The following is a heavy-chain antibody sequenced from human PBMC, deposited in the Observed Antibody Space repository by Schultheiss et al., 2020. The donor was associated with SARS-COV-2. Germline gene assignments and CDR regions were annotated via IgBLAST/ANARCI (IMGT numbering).Heavy chain of an antibody. Sequence: SQTLSLTCAVYGGSFSGYYWSWIRQPPGKGLEWIGEIHHSGSTYYNPSLKSRITMSVDTSKNQFYLKLSSVTAADTAVYYCARGGWELLNWFDPWGQGTLVTVSS. V-gene: IGHV4-34*10. J-gene: IGHJ5*02. CDR2: IHHSGST. D-gene: IGHD1-26*01. CDR1: GGSFSGYY. CDR3: ARGGWELLNWFDP.